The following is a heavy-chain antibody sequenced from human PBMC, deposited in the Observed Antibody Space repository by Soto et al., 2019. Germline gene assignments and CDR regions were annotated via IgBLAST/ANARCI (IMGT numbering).Heavy chain of an antibody. CDR2: ISSGSKTI. Sequence: PGGSLRLSCAASGFTFSGYSVNWVRQAPGKGPEWVSYISSGSKTIYYAESVKGRFTVSRDNARNSQYLQMNSLRDEDTAVYYCAREDILGVRSFDYWGQGXLVTVYS. J-gene: IGHJ4*02. CDR3: AREDILGVRSFDY. D-gene: IGHD3-9*01. CDR1: GFTFSGYS. V-gene: IGHV3-48*02.